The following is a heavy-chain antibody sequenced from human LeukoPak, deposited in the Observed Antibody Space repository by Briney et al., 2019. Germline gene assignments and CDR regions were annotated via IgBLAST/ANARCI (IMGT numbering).Heavy chain of an antibody. CDR3: ARDFGAIAAAGTVWDY. Sequence: ASVKVSCKASGYTFTSYGISWVRQAPGQGLEWMGWISAYNGNTNYAQKLRGRVTMTTDTSTSTAYMELRSLRSDDTAVYYCARDFGAIAAAGTVWDYWGQGTLVTVSS. CDR1: GYTFTSYG. V-gene: IGHV1-18*01. J-gene: IGHJ4*02. D-gene: IGHD6-13*01. CDR2: ISAYNGNT.